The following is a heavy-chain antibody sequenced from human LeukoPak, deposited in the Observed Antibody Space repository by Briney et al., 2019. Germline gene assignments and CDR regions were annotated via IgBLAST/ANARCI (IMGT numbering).Heavy chain of an antibody. V-gene: IGHV1-2*02. CDR1: GYTFTGYY. CDR2: IYPYSGDT. Sequence: GASVTVSCKASGYTFTGYYILWVRQAPGQGLEWMGWIYPYSGDTNYAQNFQGRVTMTRDTSISTAYMELSSLKSDDTAVYYCARDRNSGSSLDIWGQGTMLTVSS. J-gene: IGHJ3*02. CDR3: ARDRNSGSSLDI. D-gene: IGHD6-6*01.